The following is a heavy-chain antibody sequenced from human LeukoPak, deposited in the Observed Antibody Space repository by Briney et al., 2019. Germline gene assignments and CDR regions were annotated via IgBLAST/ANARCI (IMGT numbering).Heavy chain of an antibody. CDR3: AELGITMIGGV. CDR2: ISGTGTTI. J-gene: IGHJ6*04. V-gene: IGHV3-48*03. Sequence: GGSLRLSCAASGFTFSTSEMNWVRQAPGKGLEWVSYISGTGTTIYYGDSVKGRFTISRDNAKNSLYLQMNSLRAEDTAVYYCAELGITMIGGVWGKGTTVTISS. CDR1: GFTFSTSE. D-gene: IGHD3-10*02.